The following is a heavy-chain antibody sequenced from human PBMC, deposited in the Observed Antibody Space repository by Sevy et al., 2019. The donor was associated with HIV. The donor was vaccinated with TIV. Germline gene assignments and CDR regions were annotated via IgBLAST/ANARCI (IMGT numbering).Heavy chain of an antibody. D-gene: IGHD1-26*01. CDR1: GFNFRTYS. J-gene: IGHJ4*02. V-gene: IGHV3-48*01. CDR2: ISAFGTSI. CDR3: ARDRATPYSVSQAYFDY. Sequence: GGSLRLSCEGSGFNFRTYSMNWVRQAPGKGLEWVAFISAFGTSIYYADSVKGRFTISRDNAKYSLFLQMNSLTAEDTAVYYCARDRATPYSVSQAYFDYWGQGTLVTVSS.